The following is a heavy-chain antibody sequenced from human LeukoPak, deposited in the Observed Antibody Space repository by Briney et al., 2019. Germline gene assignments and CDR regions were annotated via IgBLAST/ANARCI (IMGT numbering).Heavy chain of an antibody. V-gene: IGHV1-69*13. J-gene: IGHJ4*02. Sequence: SMKVSCKASGYTFTDYYIIWVRQAPGQGLEWMGGIIPIFGTANYAQKFQGRVTITADESTSTAYMELSSLRSEDTAVYYCARGRRWNDPSNDYWGQGTLVTVSS. CDR2: IIPIFGTA. D-gene: IGHD1-1*01. CDR3: ARGRRWNDPSNDY. CDR1: GYTFTDYY.